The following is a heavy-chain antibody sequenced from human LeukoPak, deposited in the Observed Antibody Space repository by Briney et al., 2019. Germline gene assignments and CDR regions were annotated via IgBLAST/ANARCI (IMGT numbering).Heavy chain of an antibody. Sequence: GGSLRLSCAASGFTFSSSWVHWVRQAPGKGLVWVSHINSDGSSTSYADSVKGRFTISRDNAKNTVYLQMNSLRAEDTAVYYCARDSSYSMDVWGQGTTVTVSS. CDR3: ARDSSYSMDV. CDR1: GFTFSSSW. D-gene: IGHD6-13*01. J-gene: IGHJ6*02. V-gene: IGHV3-74*01. CDR2: INSDGSST.